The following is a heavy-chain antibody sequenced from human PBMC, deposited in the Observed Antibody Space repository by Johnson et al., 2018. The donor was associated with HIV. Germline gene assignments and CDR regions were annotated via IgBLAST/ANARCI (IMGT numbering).Heavy chain of an antibody. CDR3: TRVNRNWGIEAFDI. D-gene: IGHD7-27*01. Sequence: QVQLVESGGGVVQPGGSLRLSCAASGFTFSSYGMHWVRQAPGKGLEWVAFIRYDGSNKYYADSVKGRFTISRDDSKSIAYLQMNSLKTEDTAVYYCTRVNRNWGIEAFDIWGQGTMVTVSS. V-gene: IGHV3-30*02. CDR1: GFTFSSYG. CDR2: IRYDGSNK. J-gene: IGHJ3*02.